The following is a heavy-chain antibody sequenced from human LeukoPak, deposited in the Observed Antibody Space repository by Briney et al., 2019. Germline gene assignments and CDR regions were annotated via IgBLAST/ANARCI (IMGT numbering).Heavy chain of an antibody. CDR1: GYTFTSYD. V-gene: IGHV1-2*02. Sequence: ASVKVSCKASGYTFTSYDINWVRQAPGQGLEWMGWINPNSGGTNYAQKFQGRVTMTRDTSISTAYMELSRLRSDDTAVYYCARGVPPDYWGQGTLVTVSS. CDR2: INPNSGGT. J-gene: IGHJ4*02. D-gene: IGHD2-2*01. CDR3: ARGVPPDY.